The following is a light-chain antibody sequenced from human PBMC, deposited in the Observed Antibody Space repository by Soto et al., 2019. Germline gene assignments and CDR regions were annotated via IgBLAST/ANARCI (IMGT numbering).Light chain of an antibody. Sequence: DIQMTQSPSSVSASVGDRFSISCRASQDIGNFLAWYQQTPWKAPRLVIHAASSLSRETPSSFSGGGTGSHFTLTISGLLPDDLATYFCLQTSTFPRTFGQGTKV. CDR2: AAS. CDR3: LQTSTFPRT. V-gene: IGKV1-12*01. CDR1: QDIGNF. J-gene: IGKJ1*01.